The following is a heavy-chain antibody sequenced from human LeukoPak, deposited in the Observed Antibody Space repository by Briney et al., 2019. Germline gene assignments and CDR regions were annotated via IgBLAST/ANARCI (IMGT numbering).Heavy chain of an antibody. CDR3: ARGTIAAAGYYYFDY. V-gene: IGHV3-48*03. Sequence: GGSLRLSCAASGFTFSNYEMNWVRQAPGKGLEWLSYISSSGSSIYYADSVKCRFTISRDNAKNSVYLQMNSLRAEDTAVYYCARGTIAAAGYYYFDYWGQGTQVTVSS. J-gene: IGHJ4*02. CDR1: GFTFSNYE. D-gene: IGHD6-13*01. CDR2: ISSSGSSI.